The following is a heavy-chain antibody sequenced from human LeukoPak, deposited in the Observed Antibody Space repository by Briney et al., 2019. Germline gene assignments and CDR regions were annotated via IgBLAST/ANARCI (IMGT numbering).Heavy chain of an antibody. J-gene: IGHJ4*02. CDR2: IYSGGST. V-gene: IGHV3-53*01. CDR1: GFTVSSNY. D-gene: IGHD1-26*01. Sequence: GGSLRLSCAASGFTVSSNYMSWVRQAPGKGLEWVSVIYSGGSTYYADSVKGRFTISRDNSKNTLYLQMNSLRAEVTAVYYCARSLPWSYSIDYWGQGTLVTVSS. CDR3: ARSLPWSYSIDY.